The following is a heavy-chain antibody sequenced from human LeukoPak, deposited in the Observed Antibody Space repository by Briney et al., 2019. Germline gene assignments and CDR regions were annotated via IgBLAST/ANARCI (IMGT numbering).Heavy chain of an antibody. V-gene: IGHV3-53*01. CDR1: GFTVSSNY. J-gene: IGHJ6*02. D-gene: IGHD2-21*02. CDR3: AREGGGYCGGDCYSSPYSYYGMDV. CDR2: IYSGGST. Sequence: GGSLRLSCAASGFTVSSNYVSWVRQAPGKGLEWVSVIYSGGSTYYADSVKGRFTISRDNSKNTLYLQMNSLRAEDTAVYYCAREGGGYCGGDCYSSPYSYYGMDVWGQGTTVTVSS.